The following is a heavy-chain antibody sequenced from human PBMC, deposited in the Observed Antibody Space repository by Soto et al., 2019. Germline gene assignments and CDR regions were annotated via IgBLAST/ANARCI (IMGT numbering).Heavy chain of an antibody. CDR3: AMVDNYVTPTPQDV. Sequence: QVQLVQSGDEMKKPGASVRVSCKASGYIFVNYGIAWVRQAPGQGLEWMGWISPYTGDTHSASKVQGRLTMTTDTSTSTADMDLGRLTSDDTAVYYCAMVDNYVTPTPQDVWGQGTTVTVSS. D-gene: IGHD3-16*01. CDR1: GYIFVNYG. CDR2: ISPYTGDT. J-gene: IGHJ6*02. V-gene: IGHV1-18*01.